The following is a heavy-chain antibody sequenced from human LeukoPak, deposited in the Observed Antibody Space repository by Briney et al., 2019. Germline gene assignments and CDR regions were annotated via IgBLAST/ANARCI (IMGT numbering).Heavy chain of an antibody. J-gene: IGHJ5*02. CDR1: GGSISSGGYS. CDR3: AAGGYSYPNWFDP. CDR2: IYHSGST. D-gene: IGHD5-18*01. V-gene: IGHV4-30-2*01. Sequence: SETLSLTCTVSGGSISSGGYSWSWIRQPPGKGLEWIGYIYHSGSTYYNPSLKSRVTISVDRSKNQFSLKLSSVTAADTAVYYCAAGGYSYPNWFDPWGQGTLVTVSS.